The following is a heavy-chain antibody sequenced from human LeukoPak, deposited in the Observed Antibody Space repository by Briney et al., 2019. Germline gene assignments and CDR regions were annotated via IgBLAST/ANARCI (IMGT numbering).Heavy chain of an antibody. J-gene: IGHJ1*01. Sequence: GRSLRLSCAASGFTFSSYAMHWVRQAPGKGLEWVAVISYDGSNKYYADSVKGRFTISRDNSKNTLYLQMNSLRAEDTAVYYCAKVLLTGYYRSAEYFQHWGQGTLVTVSS. CDR2: ISYDGSNK. V-gene: IGHV3-30*04. CDR3: AKVLLTGYYRSAEYFQH. CDR1: GFTFSSYA. D-gene: IGHD3-9*01.